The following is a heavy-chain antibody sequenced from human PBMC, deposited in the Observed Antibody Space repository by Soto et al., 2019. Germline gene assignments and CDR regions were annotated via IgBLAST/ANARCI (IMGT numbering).Heavy chain of an antibody. D-gene: IGHD3-9*01. Sequence: QVQLQESGPGLVKPSGTLSLTCAVSGGSIGSSNWWSWARQSPGKGLEWIGEIYDSGSTNYNPSLKSRVPISLDKSKNQFSLKLSSVNAADTAVYYCARLKTYDILNKSDYWGQGSLVTVSS. CDR3: ARLKTYDILNKSDY. J-gene: IGHJ4*02. V-gene: IGHV4-4*02. CDR2: IYDSGST. CDR1: GGSIGSSNW.